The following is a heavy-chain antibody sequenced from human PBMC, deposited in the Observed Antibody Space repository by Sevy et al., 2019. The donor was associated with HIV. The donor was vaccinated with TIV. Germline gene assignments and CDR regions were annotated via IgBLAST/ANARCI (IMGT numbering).Heavy chain of an antibody. Sequence: GGSLRLSCAASGFTFSNYGIHWVRQAPGKGLEWVAVISYDGSNKYYADSVKGRFTISRDNSKNTLYLQMNSLRAEDTAVYYCAKPPPAAIDYFDYWGQGTLVTVSS. CDR1: GFTFSNYG. CDR2: ISYDGSNK. D-gene: IGHD2-2*02. J-gene: IGHJ4*02. V-gene: IGHV3-30*18. CDR3: AKPPPAAIDYFDY.